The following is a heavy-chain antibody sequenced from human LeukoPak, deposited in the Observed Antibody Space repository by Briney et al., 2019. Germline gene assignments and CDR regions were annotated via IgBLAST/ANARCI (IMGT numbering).Heavy chain of an antibody. Sequence: GASVKVSCKASGYTFTSYTIHWVRQAPGQRLEWMGWINAGNGNAKYSQEFQGRVTITRDTSASTGYMELSSLRSEDMGVYFCARSPNGDYLLGRDAFDYWGQGTLVTVSS. CDR1: GYTFTSYT. CDR2: INAGNGNA. V-gene: IGHV1-3*03. D-gene: IGHD4-17*01. CDR3: ARSPNGDYLLGRDAFDY. J-gene: IGHJ4*02.